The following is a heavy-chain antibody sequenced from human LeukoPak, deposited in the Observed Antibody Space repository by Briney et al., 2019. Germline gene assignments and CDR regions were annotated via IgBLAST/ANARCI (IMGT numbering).Heavy chain of an antibody. J-gene: IGHJ6*02. V-gene: IGHV4-34*01. CDR1: GGSFSDYF. Sequence: PSETLSLTCAVYGGSFSDYFWGWIRQPPGKGLEWIGEINHSGRTYYNPSLKSRVTISVDTSKNQFSLNLSSVTAVDTAVYYCARDVVVVPAAIHYGMDVWGQGTTVTVSS. CDR2: INHSGRT. CDR3: ARDVVVVPAAIHYGMDV. D-gene: IGHD2-2*01.